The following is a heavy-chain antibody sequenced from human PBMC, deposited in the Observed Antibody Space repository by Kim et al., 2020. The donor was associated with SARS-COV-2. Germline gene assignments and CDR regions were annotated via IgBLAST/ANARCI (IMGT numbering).Heavy chain of an antibody. V-gene: IGHV3-7*03. J-gene: IGHJ4*02. CDR1: GFTFSSYW. CDR2: IKQDGSEK. D-gene: IGHD5-12*01. CDR3: ARDYGVFSGYFDY. Sequence: GGSLRLSCAASGFTFSSYWMSWVRQAPGKGLEWVANIKQDGSEKYYVDSVKGRFTISRDNAKNSLYLQMNSLRAEDTAVYYCARDYGVFSGYFDYWGQGTLVTVSS.